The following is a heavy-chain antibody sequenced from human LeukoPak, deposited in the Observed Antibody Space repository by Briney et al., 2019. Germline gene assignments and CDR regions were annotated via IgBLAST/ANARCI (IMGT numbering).Heavy chain of an antibody. D-gene: IGHD5-12*01. CDR3: ARGKVATIRKNWFDP. Sequence: SETLSLTCAVYGGSFSGYYWSWIRQPPGKGLEWIGEINHSGSTNYNPSLKSRVTISVDTSKNQFSLKLNSVTAADTAVYYCARGKVATIRKNWFDPWGQGTLVTVSS. CDR2: INHSGST. V-gene: IGHV4-34*01. J-gene: IGHJ5*02. CDR1: GGSFSGYY.